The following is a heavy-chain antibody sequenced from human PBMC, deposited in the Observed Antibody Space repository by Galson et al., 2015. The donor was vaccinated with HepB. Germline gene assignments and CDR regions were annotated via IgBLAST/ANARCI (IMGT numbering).Heavy chain of an antibody. D-gene: IGHD4-17*01. CDR3: AGHSDYGDYVGWFDP. CDR2: INHSGST. Sequence: ETLSLTCAVYGGSFSDYYWSWIRQPPGKGLEWIGEINHSGSTNYSPSLKSRVTISVDTSKNQFSLKLSSVTAADTAVYYCAGHSDYGDYVGWFDPWGQGTLVTVSS. V-gene: IGHV4-34*01. CDR1: GGSFSDYY. J-gene: IGHJ5*02.